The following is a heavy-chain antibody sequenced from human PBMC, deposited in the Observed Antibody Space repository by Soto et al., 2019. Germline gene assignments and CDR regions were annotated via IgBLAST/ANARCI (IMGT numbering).Heavy chain of an antibody. D-gene: IGHD6-19*01. Sequence: QVQLQESGPGLVKPSGTLSLTCDASGDSISSNVWWSWVRQPPGKGQEWIGEVYHNGLTNYKSYLRSRVTMSVDTSKNQFSLKLTSVTAADTAIYYCARDAAVPGETDRFDYWGQGILVTGSS. CDR2: VYHNGLT. CDR3: ARDAAVPGETDRFDY. J-gene: IGHJ4*02. V-gene: IGHV4-4*02. CDR1: GDSISSNVW.